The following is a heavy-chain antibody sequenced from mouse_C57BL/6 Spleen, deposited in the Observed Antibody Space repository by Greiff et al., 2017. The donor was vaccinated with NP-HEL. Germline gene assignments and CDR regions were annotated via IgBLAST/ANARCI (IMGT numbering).Heavy chain of an antibody. Sequence: EVQLQQSGPELVKPGASVKISCKASGYTFTDYYMNWVKQSHGKSLEWIGDINPNNGGTSYNQKFKGKATLTVDKSSSTAYMELRSLTSEDSAVYYCAIWIRDYWGQGTTLTVSS. CDR3: AIWIRDY. CDR2: INPNNGGT. V-gene: IGHV1-26*01. CDR1: GYTFTDYY. J-gene: IGHJ2*01. D-gene: IGHD1-1*02.